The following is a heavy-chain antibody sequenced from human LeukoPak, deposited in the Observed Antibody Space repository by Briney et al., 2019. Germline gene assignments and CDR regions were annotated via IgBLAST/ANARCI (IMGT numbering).Heavy chain of an antibody. CDR1: GGTFTSYA. Sequence: GASVKVSCKASGGTFTSYAMSWVRQAPGQGLEWMGGVIPIFGTPNYAQKFRGRVTITADKSMSTAYMELSSLRSEDTALYYCARDRQGWVQPPYYYYMDVWGKGTTVTVSS. V-gene: IGHV1-69*06. CDR3: ARDRQGWVQPPYYYYMDV. CDR2: VIPIFGTP. D-gene: IGHD5-24*01. J-gene: IGHJ6*03.